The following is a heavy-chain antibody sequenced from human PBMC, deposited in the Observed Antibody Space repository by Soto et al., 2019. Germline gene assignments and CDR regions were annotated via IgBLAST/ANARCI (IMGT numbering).Heavy chain of an antibody. CDR3: AKGPQSSGWYHRKYYYGMDV. CDR2: ISYDGSNK. D-gene: IGHD6-19*01. V-gene: IGHV3-30*18. Sequence: GGSLRLSCAASGFTFSSYGLHCVRQAPCKGLEWVAVISYDGSNKYYADSVKGRFTISRDNAKNTLYLQMNSLRAEDTAVYYCAKGPQSSGWYHRKYYYGMDVLGQGTTVTVSS. CDR1: GFTFSSYG. J-gene: IGHJ6*02.